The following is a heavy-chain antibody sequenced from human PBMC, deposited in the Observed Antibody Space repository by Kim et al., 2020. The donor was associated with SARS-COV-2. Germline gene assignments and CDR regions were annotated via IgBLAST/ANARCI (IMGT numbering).Heavy chain of an antibody. V-gene: IGHV4-39*01. D-gene: IGHD6-13*01. J-gene: IGHJ5*02. CDR1: GGSISSSSYY. Sequence: SETLSLTCTVSGGSISSSSYYWGWIRQPPGKGLEWIGSIYYSGSTYYNPSLKSRVTISVDTSKNQFSLKLSSVTAAGTAVYYCAQTLAAAAYNWFDPWGRGTLVTVSS. CDR3: AQTLAAAAYNWFDP. CDR2: IYYSGST.